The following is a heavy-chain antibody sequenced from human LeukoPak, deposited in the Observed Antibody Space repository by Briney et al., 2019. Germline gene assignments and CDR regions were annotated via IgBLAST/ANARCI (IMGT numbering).Heavy chain of an antibody. D-gene: IGHD3-10*01. CDR1: GFTFNTFA. Sequence: GGSLRLSCVASGFTFNTFAMNWVRQAPGKGLEWVSTISGGGGRTYYADSVKGRFTISRDNSKNTLYLQMNSLRAEDTAVYYCAKGARSGAGVFDYWGQGTLVTVSS. CDR3: AKGARSGAGVFDY. V-gene: IGHV3-23*01. CDR2: ISGGGGRT. J-gene: IGHJ4*02.